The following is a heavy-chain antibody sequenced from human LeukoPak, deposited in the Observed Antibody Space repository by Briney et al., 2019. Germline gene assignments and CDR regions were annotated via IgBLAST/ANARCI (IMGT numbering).Heavy chain of an antibody. D-gene: IGHD2-8*02. V-gene: IGHV3-43*01. J-gene: IGHJ4*02. Sequence: GGSLRLSCAASGFTFDDYTMHWVRQAPGKGLEWVSLISWDGGSTYYADSVKGRFTISRDNSKNSLYLQMNSLRTEDTALYYCAKDGGVSGDVDYWGQGTLVTVSS. CDR1: GFTFDDYT. CDR2: ISWDGGST. CDR3: AKDGGVSGDVDY.